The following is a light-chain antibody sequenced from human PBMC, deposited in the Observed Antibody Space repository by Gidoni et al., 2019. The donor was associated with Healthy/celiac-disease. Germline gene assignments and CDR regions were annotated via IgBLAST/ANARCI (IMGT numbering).Light chain of an antibody. CDR3: QQYNSSLT. J-gene: IGKJ1*01. CDR2: KAS. Sequence: DIQMTQSPSTLYASVGDRVTITCRASQSISSWLAWYQQKPGKAPKLLIYKASSLESGVPSRFSGSGSGTEFTLTISSLQPDDFATYYCQQYNSSLTFGQGTKVEIK. V-gene: IGKV1-5*03. CDR1: QSISSW.